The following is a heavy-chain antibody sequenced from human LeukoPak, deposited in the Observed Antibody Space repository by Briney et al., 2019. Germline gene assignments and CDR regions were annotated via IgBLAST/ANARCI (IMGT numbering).Heavy chain of an antibody. Sequence: ASVKVSCKASGYTFTGYYMHWVRQAPGQGLEWMGWVNPNSGGTNYAQKFQGRVTMTRDTSISTAYMELSRLRSEDTAVYYCLQQLVRSYWGQGTLVTVSS. CDR3: LQQLVRSY. CDR1: GYTFTGYY. J-gene: IGHJ4*02. CDR2: VNPNSGGT. D-gene: IGHD6-13*01. V-gene: IGHV1-2*02.